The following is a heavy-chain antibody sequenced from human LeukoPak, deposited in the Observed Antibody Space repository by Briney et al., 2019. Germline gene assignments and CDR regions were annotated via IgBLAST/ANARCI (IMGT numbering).Heavy chain of an antibody. CDR1: GFTFSSYA. V-gene: IGHV3-23*01. Sequence: PGGSLRLSCAASGFTFSSYAMSWVRQAPGKGLEWVSAISGSGGSTYYADSVKGRFTISRDNSKNTLYLQMNSLRAEDTAVYYCARSKDYYDFWSGYYTSYYYYYMDVWGKGTTVTVSS. D-gene: IGHD3-3*01. J-gene: IGHJ6*03. CDR2: ISGSGGST. CDR3: ARSKDYYDFWSGYYTSYYYYYMDV.